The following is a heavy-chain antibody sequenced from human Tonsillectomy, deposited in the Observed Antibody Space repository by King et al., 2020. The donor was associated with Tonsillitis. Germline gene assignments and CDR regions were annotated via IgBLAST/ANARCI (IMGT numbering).Heavy chain of an antibody. Sequence: QLVQSGAEVKKPGASVKVSCKASGYTFTNYDFNWVRQATGQGLEWMGWMNPNSGNTGYAQKFQGRVTMTRNTSISTAYMELRSLRSEDTAVYYCARSAAYNMLTGFYRDIDYCGAGTLVTVSS. V-gene: IGHV1-8*02. CDR2: MNPNSGNT. CDR3: ARSAAYNMLTGFYRDIDY. CDR1: GYTFTNYD. J-gene: IGHJ4*02. D-gene: IGHD3-9*01.